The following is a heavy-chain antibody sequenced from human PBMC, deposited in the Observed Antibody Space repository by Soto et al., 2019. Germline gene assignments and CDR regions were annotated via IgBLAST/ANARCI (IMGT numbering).Heavy chain of an antibody. J-gene: IGHJ4*02. CDR3: SRVPTGKYGVWNY. V-gene: IGHV3-74*01. Sequence: EEQLVESGGGLVQPGGYLRLSCAAAGFTFSSYWMHWVRQAPGKGLVWVSRINPGGSITSYADSVKGRFTISRDNAKNTLYLQMNTLRGDDTAVYYCSRVPTGKYGVWNYWCQRTLVTVSS. D-gene: IGHD2-8*01. CDR1: GFTFSSYW. CDR2: INPGGSIT.